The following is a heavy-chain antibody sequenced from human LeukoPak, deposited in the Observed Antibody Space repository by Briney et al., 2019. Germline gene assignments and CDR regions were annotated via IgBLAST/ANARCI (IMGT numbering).Heavy chain of an antibody. CDR3: ARDRAANQDWVEFDP. J-gene: IGHJ5*02. V-gene: IGHV3-66*03. CDR1: GFRVRDHS. CDR2: SRDSGEA. D-gene: IGHD3/OR15-3a*01. Sequence: SLTLSCPVSGFRVRDHSMRWVRPAPGKGLEWVGLSRDSGEAFYADLGRFRFAISRAESENTLYLKMNSLRVEDAAVYFCARDRAANQDWVEFDPWGQGTPVIVSS.